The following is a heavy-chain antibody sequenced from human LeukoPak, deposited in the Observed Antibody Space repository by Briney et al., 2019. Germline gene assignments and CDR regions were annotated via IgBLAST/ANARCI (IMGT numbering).Heavy chain of an antibody. D-gene: IGHD4/OR15-4a*01. CDR2: IFPSGGEI. J-gene: IGHJ4*02. CDR3: ARRAGAYSHPYDY. V-gene: IGHV3-23*01. CDR1: GFTFSTFA. Sequence: GGSLRLSCAASGFTFSTFAMIWVRQPPGKGLEWVSSIFPSGGEIHYADSVRGRFTISRDNSKSTLSLQMNSLRAEGTAVYYCARRAGAYSHPYDYWGQGTLVTVSS.